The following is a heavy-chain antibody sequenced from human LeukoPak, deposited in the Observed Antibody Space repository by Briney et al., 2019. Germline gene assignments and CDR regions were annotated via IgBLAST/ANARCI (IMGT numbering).Heavy chain of an antibody. Sequence: GGSLRLSCAASGFTFSSYGMHWVRQAPGKGLEWVAVISYDGSNKYYADSVKGRFTISRDNSKNTLYLQMNSLRAEDTAVYYCAKLDYGDYGGIDYWGQGTLVTVSS. V-gene: IGHV3-30*18. D-gene: IGHD4-17*01. CDR1: GFTFSSYG. CDR2: ISYDGSNK. J-gene: IGHJ4*02. CDR3: AKLDYGDYGGIDY.